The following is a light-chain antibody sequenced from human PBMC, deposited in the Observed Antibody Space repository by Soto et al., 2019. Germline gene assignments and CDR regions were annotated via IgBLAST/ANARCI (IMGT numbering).Light chain of an antibody. CDR3: SSYTSGSTPVV. Sequence: QSVLTQPASVSGSPGQSITISCTGTSSDVGGYNYVSWYQQHPGKVPKLMIYDVSNRPSGVSNRFSGSKSGNTASLTISGLQAGDEADYYCSSYTSGSTPVVFGGGTKLTVL. J-gene: IGLJ2*01. CDR1: SSDVGGYNY. V-gene: IGLV2-14*01. CDR2: DVS.